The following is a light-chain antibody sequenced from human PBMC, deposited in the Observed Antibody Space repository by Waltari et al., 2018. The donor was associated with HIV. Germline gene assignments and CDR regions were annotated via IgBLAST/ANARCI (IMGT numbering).Light chain of an antibody. CDR2: GNS. J-gene: IGLJ3*02. Sequence: SYVLTQPPSVSVAPGQTAMIICGGDNIATYTVHWYQQSPGQAPVLVICGNSDRPSGIPERLSGSISGNTATLTISRVEVGDEAGYFCQVWDATGDHPGVFGGGTKLTVL. CDR3: QVWDATGDHPGV. CDR1: NIATYT. V-gene: IGLV3-21*02.